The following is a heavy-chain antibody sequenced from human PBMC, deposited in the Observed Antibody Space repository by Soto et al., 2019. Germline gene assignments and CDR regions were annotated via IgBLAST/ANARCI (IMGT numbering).Heavy chain of an antibody. V-gene: IGHV1-8*01. D-gene: IGHD6-13*01. Sequence: GASVKVSCKASGYTFTSYDINWVRQATGQGLEWMGWMNPNSGNTGYAQKFQGRVTMTRNTSISTAYMELSSLRSEDTAVYYCARGQYSSSWYNNYYYYYYMDVWGKGTTVTVS. CDR1: GYTFTSYD. CDR3: ARGQYSSSWYNNYYYYYYMDV. J-gene: IGHJ6*03. CDR2: MNPNSGNT.